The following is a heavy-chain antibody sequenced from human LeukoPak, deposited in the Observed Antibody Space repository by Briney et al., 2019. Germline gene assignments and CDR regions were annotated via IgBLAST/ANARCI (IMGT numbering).Heavy chain of an antibody. CDR2: IYYSGST. D-gene: IGHD3-10*01. CDR3: ARPYGSGSSYGMDV. J-gene: IGHJ6*04. CDR1: GGSISSGGYY. V-gene: IGHV4-31*03. Sequence: SETLSLTCTVSGGSISSGGYYWSWIRQHPGKGLEWIGYIYYSGSTYYNPSLKSRVTISVDTSKNQFSLKLSSVTAADTAVYYCARPYGSGSSYGMDVWGKGTTVTVSS.